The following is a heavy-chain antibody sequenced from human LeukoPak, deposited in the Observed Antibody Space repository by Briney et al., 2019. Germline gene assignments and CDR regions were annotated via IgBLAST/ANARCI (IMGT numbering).Heavy chain of an antibody. CDR3: ARLGPLYGRLDV. V-gene: IGHV4-39*01. CDR1: GDSIRNSNYF. CDR2: IFYTGST. D-gene: IGHD4-17*01. Sequence: SETLSLTCTFSGDSIRNSNYFWGWLRQPPGKGLEWIGTIFYTGSTYYNPSVKSRVTISIDTSKNQFYLELNSVTAADTAIYYCARLGPLYGRLDVWGQGTTVIVS. J-gene: IGHJ6*02.